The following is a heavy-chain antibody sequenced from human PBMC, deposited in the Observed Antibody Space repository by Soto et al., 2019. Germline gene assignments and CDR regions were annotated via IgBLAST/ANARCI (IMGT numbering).Heavy chain of an antibody. V-gene: IGHV1-3*01. D-gene: IGHD3-22*01. CDR2: INPGDGNT. CDR1: GYAFTSFG. CDR3: AREDFYDGGGYMGGFDS. J-gene: IGHJ4*02. Sequence: QVPLVQSGAEVKRPGASVRASCKTSGYAFTSFGIHWVRQAPGQRLEWMVWINPGDGNTKYSQNLQGRVNITRDTSASTAYMELSSLRSDDTAVYYCAREDFYDGGGYMGGFDSWGQGTLVTVYS.